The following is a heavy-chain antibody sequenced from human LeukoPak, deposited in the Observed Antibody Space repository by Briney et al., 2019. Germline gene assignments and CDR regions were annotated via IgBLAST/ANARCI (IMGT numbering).Heavy chain of an antibody. CDR2: INHSGST. J-gene: IGHJ4*02. D-gene: IGHD2-2*01. Sequence: SETLSLTCAVYGGSFSGYYWSWIRQPPGKGLEWIGEINHSGSTNYNPSLKSRVTISVDTSKNQFSLKLSSVTAADTAVYYRARVPAAMTHYFDYWGQGTLVTVSS. CDR1: GGSFSGYY. V-gene: IGHV4-34*01. CDR3: ARVPAAMTHYFDY.